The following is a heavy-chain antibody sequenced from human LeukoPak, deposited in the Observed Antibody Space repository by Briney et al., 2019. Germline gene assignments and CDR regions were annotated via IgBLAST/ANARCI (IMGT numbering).Heavy chain of an antibody. CDR3: AKWAYYDFWSGHYRSRFDG. J-gene: IGHJ4*02. V-gene: IGHV3-23*01. CDR1: GFTFKNYA. Sequence: GGSLRLSCVVSGFTFKNYAMSWVRQAPGKGLECVSSIRDSGNGTDYADSVKGRFTVSRDNSKNTLYLHMNTLSAGDTAGYYCAKWAYYDFWSGHYRSRFDGWGQGTLVAVSP. CDR2: IRDSGNGT. D-gene: IGHD3-3*01.